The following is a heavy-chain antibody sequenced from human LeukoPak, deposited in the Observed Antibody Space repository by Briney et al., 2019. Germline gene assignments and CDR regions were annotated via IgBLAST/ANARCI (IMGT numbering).Heavy chain of an antibody. CDR2: ISGSGGST. CDR1: GFTFSSYG. Sequence: PGGSLRLSCAASGFTFSSYGMHWVRQAPGKGLEWVSAISGSGGSTYYADSVKGRFTISRDNSKNTLYLQMNSLRAEDTAVYYCAKASVRPYYAYYYGMDVWGQGTTVTVSS. V-gene: IGHV3-23*01. CDR3: AKASVRPYYAYYYGMDV. D-gene: IGHD6-6*01. J-gene: IGHJ6*02.